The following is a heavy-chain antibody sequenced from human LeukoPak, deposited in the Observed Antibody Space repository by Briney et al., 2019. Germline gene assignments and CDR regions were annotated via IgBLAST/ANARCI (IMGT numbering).Heavy chain of an antibody. CDR2: IYTSGST. Sequence: SQTLSLTCTVSGGSISSGSYYWSWIRQPAGKGLEWIGRIYTSGSTNYNPSLKSRVTMSVDTSKNQFSLKLTSVTAADTAVYYCARGLASGNSGTYYRYYFDYWGQGTLVTVSS. J-gene: IGHJ4*02. CDR1: GGSISSGSYY. D-gene: IGHD3-10*01. V-gene: IGHV4-61*02. CDR3: ARGLASGNSGTYYRYYFDY.